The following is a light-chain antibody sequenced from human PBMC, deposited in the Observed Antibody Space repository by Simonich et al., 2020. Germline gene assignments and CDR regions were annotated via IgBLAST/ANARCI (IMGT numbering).Light chain of an antibody. V-gene: IGKV3-15*01. Sequence: EIVMTQSPATLSVSPGERATLSARARQSVSSNLAWYQQKPGQAPRLLIYGASTRATGIPARFSGSGSGTEFTLTISSMQSEDFAVYYCQQRNNWPLTFGQGTRLEIK. J-gene: IGKJ5*01. CDR2: GAS. CDR3: QQRNNWPLT. CDR1: QSVSSN.